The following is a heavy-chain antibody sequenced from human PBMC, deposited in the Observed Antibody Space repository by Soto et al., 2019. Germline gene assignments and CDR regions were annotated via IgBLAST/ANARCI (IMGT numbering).Heavy chain of an antibody. Sequence: QVQLVQSGADVKKPGASVKVSCKASGYTFTSDGISWVRQAPGQGLEWMGWISTYNGNTKFAQKLQGRLTMTTDTSTSTVYMELRSLTSDDTAVYYCAAWAGQVRGYGGPFDYWGQGTLLTVSS. V-gene: IGHV1-18*04. J-gene: IGHJ4*02. D-gene: IGHD5-12*01. CDR3: AAWAGQVRGYGGPFDY. CDR1: GYTFTSDG. CDR2: ISTYNGNT.